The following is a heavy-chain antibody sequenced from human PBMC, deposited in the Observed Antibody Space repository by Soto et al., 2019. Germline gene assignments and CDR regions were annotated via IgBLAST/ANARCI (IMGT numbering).Heavy chain of an antibody. Sequence: QVQLVQSGAEVKKPGASVKVSCKASGYTFTSYAMHWVRQAPGQRLEWMGWINAGNGNTKYSQKLQGRVTITTDTTASTAHMELSSLRSEDTAVSYLLRDACDIWGQGTMVTVSS. D-gene: IGHD2-15*01. CDR2: INAGNGNT. V-gene: IGHV1-3*01. J-gene: IGHJ3*02. CDR3: LRDACDI. CDR1: GYTFTSYA.